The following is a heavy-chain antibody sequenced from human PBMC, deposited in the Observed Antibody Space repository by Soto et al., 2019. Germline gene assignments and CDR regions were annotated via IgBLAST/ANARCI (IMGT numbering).Heavy chain of an antibody. J-gene: IGHJ5*02. Sequence: GGSLRLSCAASGFTFSSYAMHWVRQAPGKGLEYVSAISSNGGSTYYANSVKGRFTISRDNSKNTLYLQMGSLRAEDMAVYYCARVATFYDILTGYLHHWGQGTLVTVSS. CDR2: ISSNGGST. D-gene: IGHD3-9*01. V-gene: IGHV3-64*01. CDR3: ARVATFYDILTGYLHH. CDR1: GFTFSSYA.